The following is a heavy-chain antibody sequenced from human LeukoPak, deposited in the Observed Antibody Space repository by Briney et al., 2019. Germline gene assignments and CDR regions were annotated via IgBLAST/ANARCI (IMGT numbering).Heavy chain of an antibody. CDR3: ARETYNGRYYYFDY. V-gene: IGHV1-2*06. CDR2: INPKSGGT. D-gene: IGHD1-26*01. CDR1: GYTFIGYY. Sequence: ASVKVSCKASGYTFIGYYIHWVRQAPGQGLEWMGRINPKSGGTNHAQKFQGRVTMTRDTSISTAYMELSSLRSDDTAVYFCARETYNGRYYYFDYWGQGTLVTVSS. J-gene: IGHJ4*02.